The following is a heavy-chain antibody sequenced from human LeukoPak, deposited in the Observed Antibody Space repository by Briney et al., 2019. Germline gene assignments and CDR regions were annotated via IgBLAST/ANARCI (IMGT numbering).Heavy chain of an antibody. J-gene: IGHJ5*02. V-gene: IGHV3-69-1*01. Sequence: GGSLRLSCESSTFSFSYYTMNWVRQAPGKGLEWVSYISSSNTIYYADSVKGRFTISRDNAKNSLYLEMNSLRAEDTAVYYCARAIGTYNWFDPWGQGTLVTVSS. CDR1: TFSFSYYT. CDR3: ARAIGTYNWFDP. D-gene: IGHD3-22*01. CDR2: ISSSNTI.